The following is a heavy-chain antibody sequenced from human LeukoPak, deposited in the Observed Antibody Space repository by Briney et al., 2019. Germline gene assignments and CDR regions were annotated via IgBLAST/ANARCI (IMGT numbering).Heavy chain of an antibody. J-gene: IGHJ4*02. CDR2: ISGSGGST. Sequence: GGSLRLSCAASGFTFSSYATSWVRQAPGKGLEWVSAISGSGGSTYYADSVKGRFTISRDNSKNTLYLQMNSLRAEDTAVYYCAKDPPYYYDSSGLNDYWGQGTLVTVSS. CDR3: AKDPPYYYDSSGLNDY. D-gene: IGHD3-22*01. V-gene: IGHV3-23*01. CDR1: GFTFSSYA.